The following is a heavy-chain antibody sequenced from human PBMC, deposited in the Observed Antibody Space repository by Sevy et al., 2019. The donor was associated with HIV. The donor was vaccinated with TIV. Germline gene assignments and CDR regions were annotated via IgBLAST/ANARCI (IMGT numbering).Heavy chain of an antibody. Sequence: GGSLRLSCAASGFTFSTYAIHWVRQAPGKGLEWVALISYDGSKIFYIDSVKGRFTVSTDNSRNALYLQMNSLRPEDTAVYYCAVWPGGQTGHYLKIDYWGQGTLVTVSS. D-gene: IGHD3-9*01. CDR3: AVWPGGQTGHYLKIDY. CDR2: ISYDGSKI. CDR1: GFTFSTYA. J-gene: IGHJ4*02. V-gene: IGHV3-30*04.